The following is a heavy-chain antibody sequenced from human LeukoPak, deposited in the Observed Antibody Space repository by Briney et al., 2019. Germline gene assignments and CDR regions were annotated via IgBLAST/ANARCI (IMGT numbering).Heavy chain of an antibody. CDR3: ARDTYSGSYYDY. J-gene: IGHJ4*02. CDR1: GGSISSYY. Sequence: SETLSLTCTDSGGSISSYYWSWIRQPPGKGLEWIGYIYYSGSTNYNPSLKSRVTISVDTSKNQFSLKLSSVTAADTAVYYCARDTYSGSYYDYWGQGTLVTVSS. CDR2: IYYSGST. D-gene: IGHD1-26*01. V-gene: IGHV4-59*01.